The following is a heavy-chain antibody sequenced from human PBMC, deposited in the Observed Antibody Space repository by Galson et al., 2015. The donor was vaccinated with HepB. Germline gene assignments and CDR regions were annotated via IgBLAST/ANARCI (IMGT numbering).Heavy chain of an antibody. J-gene: IGHJ6*02. CDR3: ARGAVPRYSYGPYSSGWNYYYGMDV. CDR1: GGSFSGYY. CDR2: INHSGST. D-gene: IGHD6-19*01. V-gene: IGHV4-34*01. Sequence: TLSLTCSVYGGSFSGYYWSWIRQPPGKGLEWIGEINHSGSTNYNPSLKSRVTISVDTSKNQFSLKLSSVTAADTAVYYCARGAVPRYSYGPYSSGWNYYYGMDVWGQGTTVTVSS.